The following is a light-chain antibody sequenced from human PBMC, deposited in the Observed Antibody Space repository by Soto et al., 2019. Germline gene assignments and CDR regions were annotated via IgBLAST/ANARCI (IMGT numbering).Light chain of an antibody. CDR2: AAS. CDR3: QQLNSYPPWT. J-gene: IGKJ1*01. Sequence: QLTQSPACVSVAVGAIVTINYRASQGISSYLAWYQQKPGKAPKLLIYAASTLQSGVPSRFSGSASGTDFTLTICSLQPEDFATYHCQQLNSYPPWTFGQGTKVDIK. CDR1: QGISSY. V-gene: IGKV1-9*01.